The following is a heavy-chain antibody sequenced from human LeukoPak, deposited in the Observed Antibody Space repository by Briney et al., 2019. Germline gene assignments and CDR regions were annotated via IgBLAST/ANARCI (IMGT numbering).Heavy chain of an antibody. CDR2: IYHSGST. CDR3: ARGVDDYSNYVSYNWFDP. J-gene: IGHJ5*02. CDR1: GYSISSGYY. V-gene: IGHV4-38-2*02. D-gene: IGHD4-11*01. Sequence: SETLSLTCTVSGYSISSGYYWGWIRQPPGKGLEWIGSIYHSGSTYYNPALKSRVTISVDTSKNQFSLKLRSVTAADTAVYYCARGVDDYSNYVSYNWFDPWGQGTLVTVSS.